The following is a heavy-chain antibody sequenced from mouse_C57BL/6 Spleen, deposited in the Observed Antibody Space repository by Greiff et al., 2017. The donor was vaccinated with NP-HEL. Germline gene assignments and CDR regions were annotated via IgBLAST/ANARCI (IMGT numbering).Heavy chain of an antibody. CDR3: ARDYGSSMDY. V-gene: IGHV3-6*01. CDR1: GYSITSGYY. CDR2: ISYDGSN. J-gene: IGHJ4*01. D-gene: IGHD1-1*01. Sequence: EVKLQESGPGLVKPSQSLSLTCSVTGYSITSGYYWNWIRQFPGNKLEWMGYISYDGSNNYNPSLKNRISITRDTSKNQFFLKLNSVTTEDTATYYCARDYGSSMDYWGQGTSVTVSS.